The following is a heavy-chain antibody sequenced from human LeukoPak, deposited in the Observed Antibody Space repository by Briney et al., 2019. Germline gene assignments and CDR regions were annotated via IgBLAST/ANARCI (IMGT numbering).Heavy chain of an antibody. CDR3: APQRGSYRGGTDFDY. CDR1: GYTFTVYY. CDR2: VNPNSGNT. D-gene: IGHD3-16*01. V-gene: IGHV1-2*02. J-gene: IGHJ4*02. Sequence: ASVIVSCKASGYTFTVYYMRWVRHAPGQGLEWMGWVNPNSGNTKYAQEFQGKVTMTRDTSNSTAYTELSRLTSKHPAHSYFAPQRGSYRGGTDFDYWGKGTLVTVSS.